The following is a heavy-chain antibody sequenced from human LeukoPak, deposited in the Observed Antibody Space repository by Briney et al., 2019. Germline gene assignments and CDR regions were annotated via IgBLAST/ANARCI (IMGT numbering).Heavy chain of an antibody. J-gene: IGHJ4*02. CDR1: GYTFTSNY. Sequence: GASVKVSCKASGYTFTSNYIHWVRQAPARGLEWMGMIYPRDGSTSYAQKFQGRVTVTRDTSTSTVHMELSGLRSEDTAVYYCARDQEGFDYWGQGTLVTVSS. CDR3: ARDQEGFDY. V-gene: IGHV1-46*01. CDR2: IYPRDGST.